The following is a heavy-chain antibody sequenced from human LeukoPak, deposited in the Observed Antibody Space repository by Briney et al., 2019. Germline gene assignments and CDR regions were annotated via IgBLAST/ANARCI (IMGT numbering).Heavy chain of an antibody. CDR1: GGSISSSSYY. V-gene: IGHV4-39*01. J-gene: IGHJ6*03. Sequence: PSETLSLPCTVSGGSISSSSYYWGWIRQPTGKGMERIGSIYYSGSTYYNPSLKSRVTISVDTSKNQFSLKLSSVTAADTAVYYCARHLRRNYYYYMDAWGKGTTVTVSS. CDR2: IYYSGST. CDR3: ARHLRRNYYYYMDA.